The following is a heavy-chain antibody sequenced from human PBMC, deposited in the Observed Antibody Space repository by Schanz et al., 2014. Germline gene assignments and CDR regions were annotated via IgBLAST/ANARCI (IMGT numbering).Heavy chain of an antibody. CDR1: GGTFSSFG. CDR2: IIPSLGLA. D-gene: IGHD6-13*01. Sequence: QVQLVQSGPEVKKPGSSVKVSCKASGGTFSSFGINWVRQAPGQGLEWMGRIIPSLGLAKYEQKFQDKVTITADKSTFTAYMDVSSLRSEDTAVYYCASSGAGYSSSWDFDYWGQGTLVTVSS. J-gene: IGHJ4*02. V-gene: IGHV1-69*02. CDR3: ASSGAGYSSSWDFDY.